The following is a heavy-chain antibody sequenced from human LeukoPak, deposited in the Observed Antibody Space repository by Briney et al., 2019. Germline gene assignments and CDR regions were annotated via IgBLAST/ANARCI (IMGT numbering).Heavy chain of an antibody. J-gene: IGHJ3*02. Sequence: GESMKISCKGSGYSFTSYWIGWVRQMPGKGLECMGIIYPGDSDTRYSPSFQGQVTISADKSISTAYLHWSSLKASDTAMYYCARSEMATTHAFDIWGQGTMVTVSS. D-gene: IGHD5-24*01. CDR2: IYPGDSDT. V-gene: IGHV5-51*01. CDR3: ARSEMATTHAFDI. CDR1: GYSFTSYW.